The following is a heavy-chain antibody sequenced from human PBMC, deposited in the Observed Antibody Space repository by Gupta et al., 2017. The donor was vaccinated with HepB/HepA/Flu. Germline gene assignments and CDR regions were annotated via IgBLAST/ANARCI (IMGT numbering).Heavy chain of an antibody. V-gene: IGHV3-7*01. CDR1: GFTFCSYR. CDR2: IKQDGSEK. Sequence: EVQLVESEGGLVQPVGSLRLCCAASGFTFCSYRLSWVRPAPGKGLEGVANIKQDGSEKYYVDSVKCRFTISRENATNSLYLQMNSLRAEDTAVYYCAREAPSITMIVVAITPYFDYWGQGTLVTVSS. J-gene: IGHJ4*02. D-gene: IGHD3-22*01. CDR3: AREAPSITMIVVAITPYFDY.